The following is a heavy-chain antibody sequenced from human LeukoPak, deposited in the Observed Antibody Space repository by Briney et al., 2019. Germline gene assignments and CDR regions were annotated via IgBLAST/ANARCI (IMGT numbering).Heavy chain of an antibody. CDR2: ISYDGSNE. J-gene: IGHJ4*02. V-gene: IGHV3-30*04. CDR1: GFTFSSYV. D-gene: IGHD4-23*01. Sequence: GGSLRLSCAASGFTFSSYVMHWVRQAPGKGLEWVATISYDGSNEYYADSVKGRFTISRDNAKNSLYLQMNSLRAEDTAVYYCARGKVKFDYWGQGTLVTVSS. CDR3: ARGKVKFDY.